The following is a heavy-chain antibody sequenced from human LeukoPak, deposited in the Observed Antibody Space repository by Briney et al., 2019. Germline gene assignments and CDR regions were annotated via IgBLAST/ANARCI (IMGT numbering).Heavy chain of an antibody. CDR3: ATRGYYDSSGYSDAFDI. D-gene: IGHD3-22*01. Sequence: GGSLRLSCAASGFTVSSNYMSWVRQAPGKGLEWVSVIYSGGSTYYADSVKGRFTISRDNSKNTLYLQMNSLRAEDTAVYYCATRGYYDSSGYSDAFDIWGQGTMVTVSS. CDR2: IYSGGST. V-gene: IGHV3-66*02. CDR1: GFTVSSNY. J-gene: IGHJ3*02.